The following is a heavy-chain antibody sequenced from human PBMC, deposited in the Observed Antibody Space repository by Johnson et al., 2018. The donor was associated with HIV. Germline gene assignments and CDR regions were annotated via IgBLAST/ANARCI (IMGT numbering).Heavy chain of an antibody. J-gene: IGHJ3*02. CDR3: ARDRGYCTNGVCYYDAFDI. CDR2: ISSTGSTI. Sequence: QVQLVESGGGLVQPGGSLRLSCAGSGFTFSDYYMNWLRQAPGKGLEWVSYISSTGSTIYYADSVKGRFTISRDNAKRSLYLQMSSLRAEDTAVYYCARDRGYCTNGVCYYDAFDIWGQGTLVTVS. CDR1: GFTFSDYY. V-gene: IGHV3-11*04. D-gene: IGHD2-8*01.